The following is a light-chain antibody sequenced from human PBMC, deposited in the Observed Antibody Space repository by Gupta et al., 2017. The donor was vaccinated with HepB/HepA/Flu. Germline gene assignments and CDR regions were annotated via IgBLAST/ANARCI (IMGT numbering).Light chain of an antibody. J-gene: IGLJ2*01. Sequence: SYELTQPPSVSVSPGQTARNTCSGDALPKQYAYWYQQKPGQAPVLVIYKDSERPSRIPERFSGSSSGTTVTLTISGVQAEDEADYYCQSADSSGTHVVFGGGTKLTVL. CDR3: QSADSSGTHVV. CDR1: ALPKQY. V-gene: IGLV3-25*03. CDR2: KDS.